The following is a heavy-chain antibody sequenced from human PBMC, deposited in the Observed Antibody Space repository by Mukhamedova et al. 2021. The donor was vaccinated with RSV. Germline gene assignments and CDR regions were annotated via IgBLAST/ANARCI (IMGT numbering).Heavy chain of an antibody. D-gene: IGHD6-13*01. CDR2: GTA. CDR3: AREGAIAAAGTSYAFDI. V-gene: IGHV1-69*06. J-gene: IGHJ3*02. Sequence: GTANYAQKFQGRVTITADKSTSTAYLELSSLRSEDTAVYYCAREGAIAAAGTSYAFDIWGQGTMVTVSS.